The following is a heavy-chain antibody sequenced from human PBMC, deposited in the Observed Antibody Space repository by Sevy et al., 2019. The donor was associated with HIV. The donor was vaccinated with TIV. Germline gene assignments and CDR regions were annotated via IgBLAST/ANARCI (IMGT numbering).Heavy chain of an antibody. CDR2: LFGGGHGA. Sequence: GGSLRLSCVASGFTFSDYAMSWVRQAPGKGLEWVSSLFGGGHGANYADSVKGRFIISRDNSRNTLSLQLNSLRAEDAAVYYCTRDLPPSATTVAHFDYWGQGTLVTVSS. V-gene: IGHV3-23*01. CDR1: GFTFSDYA. D-gene: IGHD4-17*01. CDR3: TRDLPPSATTVAHFDY. J-gene: IGHJ4*02.